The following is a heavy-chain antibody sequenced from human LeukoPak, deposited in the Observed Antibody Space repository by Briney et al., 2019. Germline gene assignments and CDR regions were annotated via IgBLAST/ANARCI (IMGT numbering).Heavy chain of an antibody. V-gene: IGHV3-33*01. CDR1: GFTFSSYG. D-gene: IGHD6-13*01. CDR2: IWYDGSNK. J-gene: IGHJ4*02. Sequence: GKSLRLSCAASGFTFSSYGMHWVRQAPGKGLEWVTLIWYDGSNKYYADSVKGRFTISRDNSKNTLYLQMNSLRAEDTAVYYCARDPSPSIAAAVPTWNFDYWGQGTLVTVSS. CDR3: ARDPSPSIAAAVPTWNFDY.